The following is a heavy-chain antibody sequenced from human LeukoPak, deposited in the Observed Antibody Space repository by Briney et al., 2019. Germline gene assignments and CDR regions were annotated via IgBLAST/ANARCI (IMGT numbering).Heavy chain of an antibody. V-gene: IGHV4-34*01. CDR1: GGSFNGYY. CDR3: ARVGIIAAAGTSWFDP. CDR2: INHSGST. D-gene: IGHD6-13*01. J-gene: IGHJ5*02. Sequence: SETLSLTCAVYGGSFNGYYWSWIRQPPGKGLEWIGEINHSGSTNYNPSLKSRVTISVDTSKNQFSLKLSSVTAADTAVYYCARVGIIAAAGTSWFDPWGQGTLVTVSS.